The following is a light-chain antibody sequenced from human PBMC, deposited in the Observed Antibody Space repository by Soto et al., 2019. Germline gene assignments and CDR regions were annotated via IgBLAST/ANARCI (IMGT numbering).Light chain of an antibody. J-gene: IGKJ1*01. CDR1: QSISWW. CDR2: DAS. Sequence: DIQMTQSPSALSASVGDRVTITCRASQSISWWLAWYQQKPGKAPKLLIYDASNLGSGVPSRFSGSGSGTEFTLTISSLQPDDFATYYCQQYNSYRTFGQGTKVEVK. CDR3: QQYNSYRT. V-gene: IGKV1-5*01.